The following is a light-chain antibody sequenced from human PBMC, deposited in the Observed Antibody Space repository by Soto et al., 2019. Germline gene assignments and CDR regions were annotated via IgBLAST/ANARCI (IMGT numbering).Light chain of an antibody. Sequence: AIRMTQSPSSLSASTGDRVTITCRASQGIRSYLAWYQQKPGKAPKLLIYAASTLQSGVPSRFSGSGSGTDFTLTISCLQSEDFATYYCQQYYSYPLTFGGGPKVEIK. CDR2: AAS. J-gene: IGKJ4*01. CDR3: QQYYSYPLT. CDR1: QGIRSY. V-gene: IGKV1-8*01.